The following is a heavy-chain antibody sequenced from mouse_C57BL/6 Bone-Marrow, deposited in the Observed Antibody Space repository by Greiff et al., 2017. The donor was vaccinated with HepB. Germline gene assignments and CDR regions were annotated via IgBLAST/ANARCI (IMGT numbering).Heavy chain of an antibody. Sequence: QVTLQVSGPGILQSSQTLSLTCSFSGFSLSTSGMGVSWIRQPSGKGLEWLAHIYWDDDKRYNPYLKSRLTISKDTSRNQVFLTNTSVDTADTATYYCARRAPNGPNWYFDVWGTGTTVTVAS. CDR1: GFSLSTSGMG. CDR3: ARRAPNGPNWYFDV. V-gene: IGHV8-12*01. J-gene: IGHJ1*03. CDR2: IYWDDDK. D-gene: IGHD3-1*01.